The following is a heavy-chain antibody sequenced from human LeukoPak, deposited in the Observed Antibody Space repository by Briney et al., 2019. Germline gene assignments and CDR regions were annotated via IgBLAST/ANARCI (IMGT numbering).Heavy chain of an antibody. CDR3: ARERDYSNYEDYYYYYYGMDV. D-gene: IGHD4-11*01. J-gene: IGHJ6*02. Sequence: GRSLRLSCAASGFTFSSYAMHWVRRAPGKGLEWVAVISCDGSNKYYADSVKGRFTIPRDNSKNTLYLQMNSLRAGDTAVYYCARERDYSNYEDYYYYYYGMDVWGQGTTVTVSS. CDR2: ISCDGSNK. CDR1: GFTFSSYA. V-gene: IGHV3-30-3*01.